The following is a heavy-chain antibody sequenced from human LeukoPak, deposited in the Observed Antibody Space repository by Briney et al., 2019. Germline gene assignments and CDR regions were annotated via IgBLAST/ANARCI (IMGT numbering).Heavy chain of an antibody. CDR1: GGSISSGGYY. D-gene: IGHD3-22*01. CDR3: ARVETYYYDSSGYPYFDY. CDR2: IYYSGST. V-gene: IGHV4-31*03. J-gene: IGHJ4*02. Sequence: RPSETLPLTCTLSGGSISSGGYYWSWIRQHPGKGLEWIGYIYYSGSTYYNPSLKSRVSISIDTSKNQFSLKLSSVTAADTAVYYCARVETYYYDSSGYPYFDYWGQGTLVTVSS.